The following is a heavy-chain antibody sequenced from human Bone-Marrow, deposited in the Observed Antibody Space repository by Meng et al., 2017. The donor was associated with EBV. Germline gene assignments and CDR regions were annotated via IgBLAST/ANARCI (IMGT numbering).Heavy chain of an antibody. CDR3: ATEYYDFWSGIPTRYFDY. CDR2: IIPIFGTA. V-gene: IGHV1-69*01. D-gene: IGHD3-3*01. Sequence: VQAGAGVKKPGSSVKVPCKASGGTFSSYAISWVRQAPGQGLEWMGGIIPIFGTANYAQKFQGRVTITADESTSTAYMELSSLRSGDTAVYYCATEYYDFWSGIPTRYFDYWGQGTLVTVSS. CDR1: GGTFSSYA. J-gene: IGHJ4*02.